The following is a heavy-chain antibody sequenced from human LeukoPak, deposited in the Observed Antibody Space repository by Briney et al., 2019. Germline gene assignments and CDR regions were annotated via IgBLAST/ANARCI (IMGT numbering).Heavy chain of an antibody. CDR1: GFTFSSYS. CDR3: ATTFGVFWSRYPVDY. J-gene: IGHJ4*02. CDR2: ISSSSYI. V-gene: IGHV3-21*01. D-gene: IGHD3-3*01. Sequence: GGSLRLSCAASGFTFSSYSMNWVRQAPGKGLEWVSSISSSSYIYYADSVKGRFTIYRDNAKNSLYLQMNSLRAEDTAVYYCATTFGVFWSRYPVDYWGQGTLVTVSS.